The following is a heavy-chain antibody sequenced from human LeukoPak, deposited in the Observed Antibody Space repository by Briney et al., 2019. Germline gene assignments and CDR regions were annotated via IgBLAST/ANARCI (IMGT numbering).Heavy chain of an antibody. D-gene: IGHD5-12*01. V-gene: IGHV3-7*04. CDR2: INGDASEK. CDR1: GFIFGSDW. CDR3: ARDHSGYGD. J-gene: IGHJ4*02. Sequence: QPGGSVRLSCAASGFIFGSDWMSWVRQAPGKGLEWVANINGDASEKNYVDSVRGRFTISRDNVKNSLYLQMNGLRAEDTAVYYCARDHSGYGDWGQGTLVTVSS.